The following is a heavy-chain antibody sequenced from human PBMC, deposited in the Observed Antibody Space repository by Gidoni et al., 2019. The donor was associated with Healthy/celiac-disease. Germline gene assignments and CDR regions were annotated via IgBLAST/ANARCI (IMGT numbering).Heavy chain of an antibody. CDR2: ISWNSGSI. Sequence: EVQLVESGGGLVQPGRSLRLSCAASGFTFDDYAMHWVRQAPGKGLEWVSGISWNSGSIGYADSVKGRFTISRDNAKNSLYLQMNSLRAEDTALYYCAKDILVGLRGSGWFDPWGQGTLVTVSS. CDR1: GFTFDDYA. V-gene: IGHV3-9*01. CDR3: AKDILVGLRGSGWFDP. J-gene: IGHJ5*02. D-gene: IGHD3-10*01.